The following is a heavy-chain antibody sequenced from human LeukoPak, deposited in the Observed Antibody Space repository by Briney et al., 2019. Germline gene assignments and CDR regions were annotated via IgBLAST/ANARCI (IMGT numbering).Heavy chain of an antibody. J-gene: IGHJ4*02. CDR3: ATGPDGARLLDS. CDR1: GGTFISYT. CDR2: IIPISHIA. Sequence: GASVKVSFKSSGGTFISYTYSWLRQPPAQGFEWMGRIIPISHIANYAQKFQCRVTITADTSTSTAYMKLSNLTSEHTTVEYWATGPDGARLLDSWGQGTLVTVSS. D-gene: IGHD6-6*01. V-gene: IGHV1-69*02.